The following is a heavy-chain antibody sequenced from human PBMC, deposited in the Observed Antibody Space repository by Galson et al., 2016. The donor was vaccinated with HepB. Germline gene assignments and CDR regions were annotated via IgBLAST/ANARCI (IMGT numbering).Heavy chain of an antibody. CDR3: ARDVNNWTGDRRLFDL. CDR2: ISHSGNTR. Sequence: SLRLSCAASGFSFNDFYMSWTRQPPGKALEWISYISHSGNTREYADSVKGRFTVSRGNNQNSVYLQLNRLRAEDTALYYCARDVNNWTGDRRLFDLWGQGTLVAVSS. J-gene: IGHJ4*02. CDR1: GFSFNDFY. V-gene: IGHV3-11*01. D-gene: IGHD1-1*01.